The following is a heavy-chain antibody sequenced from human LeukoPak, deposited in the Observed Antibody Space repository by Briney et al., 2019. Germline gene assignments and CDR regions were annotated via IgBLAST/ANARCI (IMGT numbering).Heavy chain of an antibody. V-gene: IGHV4-30-2*01. D-gene: IGHD6-19*01. Sequence: SQTLSLTCAVSGGSISSGGYSWSWIRQPPGKGLEWIGEINHSGSTNYNPSLKSRVTISVDTSKNQFSLKLSSVTAADTAVYYCAGAGYSSGWYRFYFQHWGQGTLVTVSS. CDR2: INHSGST. CDR3: AGAGYSSGWYRFYFQH. J-gene: IGHJ1*01. CDR1: GGSISSGGYS.